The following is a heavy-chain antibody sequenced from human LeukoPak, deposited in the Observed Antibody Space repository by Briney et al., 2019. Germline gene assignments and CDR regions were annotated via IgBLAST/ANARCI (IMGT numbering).Heavy chain of an antibody. V-gene: IGHV4-34*01. CDR1: GGSFSGYY. D-gene: IGHD3-10*01. Sequence: SETLSLTCAVYGGSFSGYYWSWIRQPPGKGLEWIGEINHSGSTNYNPSLKSRVTISVDTSKNQFSLKLSSVTAADTAVYYCAREYYGSGRYYKAWFDPWGQGTLVTVSS. CDR3: AREYYGSGRYYKAWFDP. CDR2: INHSGST. J-gene: IGHJ5*02.